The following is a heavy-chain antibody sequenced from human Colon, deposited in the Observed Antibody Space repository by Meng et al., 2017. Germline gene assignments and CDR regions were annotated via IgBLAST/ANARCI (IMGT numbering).Heavy chain of an antibody. CDR2: IYYSGSA. CDR1: GASISSLNYY. D-gene: IGHD4-17*01. Sequence: QVQLQESGPGLVKPSQTLSLTRAAPGASISSLNYYWSWIRQPPGKGLEWLGFIYYSGSAYYNPSLRSRLFISAEESKNQISLSLTSVTAADTTVYYCARVPDDGDPSGYLDYWGQGALVTVSS. V-gene: IGHV4-30-4*01. CDR3: ARVPDDGDPSGYLDY. J-gene: IGHJ4*01.